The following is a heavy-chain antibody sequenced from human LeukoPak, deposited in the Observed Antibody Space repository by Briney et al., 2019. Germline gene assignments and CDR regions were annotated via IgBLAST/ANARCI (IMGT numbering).Heavy chain of an antibody. CDR2: IGTAGDI. CDR3: VRGALPQGLND. D-gene: IGHD1-1*01. CDR1: GFTFSNYD. J-gene: IGHJ4*02. Sequence: GGSLRLSCAASGFTFSNYDMHWVRQATGKGLEWVSGIGTAGDIYYPGSVKGRLTISRENAKNSLYLQMNSLRAGDTAVYYCVRGALPQGLNDWGQGTLVTVSS. V-gene: IGHV3-13*01.